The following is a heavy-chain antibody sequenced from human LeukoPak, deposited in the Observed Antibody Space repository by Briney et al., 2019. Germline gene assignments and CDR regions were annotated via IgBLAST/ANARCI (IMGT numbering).Heavy chain of an antibody. J-gene: IGHJ3*02. CDR3: ATGRNTDAFDI. CDR1: GYTFTDYY. CDR2: VDPEDGET. D-gene: IGHD4-11*01. V-gene: IGHV1-69-2*01. Sequence: ASVKVSCKVSGYTFTDYYVHWVQQAPGKGLEWMGLVDPEDGETIYAEKFQGRVTITADTSTDTAYMELSSLRSEDTAVYYCATGRNTDAFDIWGQGTMVTVSS.